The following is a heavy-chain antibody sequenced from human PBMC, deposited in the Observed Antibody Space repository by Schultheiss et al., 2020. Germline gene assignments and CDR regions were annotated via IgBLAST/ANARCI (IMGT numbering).Heavy chain of an antibody. J-gene: IGHJ4*01. CDR3: AKVVERYYDFWSGYLTGNDY. Sequence: CGSLRLSCAASGFTFSSYAMNWVRLAPGKGLEWVSSISASGGTTYYADSVKGRFTISRDNSKNTLYLQMNSLRAEDTAVYYCAKVVERYYDFWSGYLTGNDYWGHGTLVTVSS. V-gene: IGHV3-23*01. CDR2: ISASGGTT. CDR1: GFTFSSYA. D-gene: IGHD3-3*01.